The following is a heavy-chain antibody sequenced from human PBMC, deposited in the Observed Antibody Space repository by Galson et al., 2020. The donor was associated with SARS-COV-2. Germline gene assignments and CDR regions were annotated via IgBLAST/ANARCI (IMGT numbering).Heavy chain of an antibody. CDR2: IYTSGST. Sequence: SETLSLTCTVSDVSISSDSYYWSWIRQPAGKELEWIGRIYTSGSTNYSPSLKSRVTISVDTSKNQFSLKLSSVTAADTAVYYCARESRVRGIISQYNWFDPWGQGTLVTVSS. J-gene: IGHJ5*02. V-gene: IGHV4-61*02. CDR1: DVSISSDSYY. CDR3: ARESRVRGIISQYNWFDP. D-gene: IGHD3-10*01.